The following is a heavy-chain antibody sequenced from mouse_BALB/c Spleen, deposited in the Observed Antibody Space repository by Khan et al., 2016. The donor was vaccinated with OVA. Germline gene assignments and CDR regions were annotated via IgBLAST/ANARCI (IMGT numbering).Heavy chain of an antibody. V-gene: IGHV3-2*02. CDR3: AIVYGGDFDY. D-gene: IGHD1-1*02. J-gene: IGHJ2*01. CDR2: ISYSGNT. CDR1: GYSITSDYA. Sequence: EVQLQESGPGLVKPSQSLSLTCTVTGYSITSDYAWNWIRQFPGNKLEWMGYISYSGNTNYNPSLRSRISITRDTSKNQFFLQLNSVTTEETATYYFAIVYGGDFDYWGQGTTLTVSS.